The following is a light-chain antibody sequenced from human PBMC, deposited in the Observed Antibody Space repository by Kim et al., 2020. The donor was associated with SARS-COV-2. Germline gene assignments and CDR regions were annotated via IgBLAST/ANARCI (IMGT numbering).Light chain of an antibody. CDR3: QQRSNWPPIT. CDR1: QSVSNY. J-gene: IGKJ5*01. CDR2: YAS. V-gene: IGKV3-11*01. Sequence: ETVLTQSPATLSLSPGERATLSCRASQSVSNYLAWYQQKPGQAPRLLIYYASNRATGIPARFSGSGSGTDFTLTISSLEPEDFAVYYCQQRSNWPPITFGQGTRLEIK.